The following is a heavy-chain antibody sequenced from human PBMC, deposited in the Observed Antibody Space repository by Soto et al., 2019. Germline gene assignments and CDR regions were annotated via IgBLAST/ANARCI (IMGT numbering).Heavy chain of an antibody. J-gene: IGHJ3*02. D-gene: IGHD3-22*01. V-gene: IGHV6-1*01. CDR3: ASTYYYDSSGYYYAPLAFDI. CDR1: GDSVSSNSAA. Sequence: SQTLSLTCAISGDSVSSNSAAWNWIRQSPSRGLEWLGRTYYRSKWYNDYAVSVKSRITINPDTSKNKFSLQLNSVTPEDTVVYYCASTYYYDSSGYYYAPLAFDIWGQGTMVTVSS. CDR2: TYYRSKWYN.